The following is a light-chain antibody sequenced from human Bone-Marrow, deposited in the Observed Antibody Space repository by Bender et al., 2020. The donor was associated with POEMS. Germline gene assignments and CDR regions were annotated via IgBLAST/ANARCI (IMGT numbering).Light chain of an antibody. J-gene: IGLJ2*01. CDR3: QAWGTGIVV. V-gene: IGLV4-69*01. CDR1: DGHSGYA. CDR2: LHSDGSH. Sequence: QLVLTQSPSASAPLGASVRLTCTLSDGHSGYAISWHQQQPQKGPRYLMKLHSDGSHTKGGGIPDRFSGSSSGAERYLTISSLQSDDEADYYCQAWGTGIVVFGGGTRLTVL.